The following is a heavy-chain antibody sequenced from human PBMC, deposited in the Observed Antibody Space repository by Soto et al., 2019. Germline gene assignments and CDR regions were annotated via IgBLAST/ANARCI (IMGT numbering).Heavy chain of an antibody. V-gene: IGHV4-34*01. CDR1: GGSFSGYY. CDR2: INHSGST. D-gene: IGHD6-19*01. CDR3: ASTSGYSSGWYHY. J-gene: IGHJ4*02. Sequence: QVQLQQWGAGLLKPSETLSLTCAVYGGSFSGYYWSWIRQPPGKGLEWIGEINHSGSTNYNPSLKSRVTISVDTSKNQFSLKLSSVTAADTAVYYCASTSGYSSGWYHYWGQGTLVTVSS.